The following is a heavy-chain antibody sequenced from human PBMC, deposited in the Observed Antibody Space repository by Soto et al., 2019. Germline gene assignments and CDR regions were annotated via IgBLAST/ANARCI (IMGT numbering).Heavy chain of an antibody. CDR1: GFPFSRYD. CDR3: ARVDSSGWYFDY. V-gene: IGHV3-23*01. CDR2: ISGSGGTT. Sequence: GGSLRLSCTASGFPFSRYDMSWVRQAPGKGLEWFSAISGSGGTTNYADSVKGRFTISRDNSKNTLYLQMNSLGAEDTAVYYCARVDSSGWYFDYWGQGALVTVSS. D-gene: IGHD6-19*01. J-gene: IGHJ4*02.